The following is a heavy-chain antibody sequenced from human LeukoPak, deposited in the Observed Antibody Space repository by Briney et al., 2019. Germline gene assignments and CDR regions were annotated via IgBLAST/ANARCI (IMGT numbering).Heavy chain of an antibody. Sequence: GGSLRLSCAASGFTFDDYAMHWVRQAPGKGLEWVSLISWDGGSTYYADSVKGRFTISRDNSKNSLYLQMNSLRAEDTALYYCASGYYYRDAFDIWGQGTMVTVSS. CDR2: ISWDGGST. CDR1: GFTFDDYA. J-gene: IGHJ3*02. CDR3: ASGYYYRDAFDI. D-gene: IGHD3-22*01. V-gene: IGHV3-43D*03.